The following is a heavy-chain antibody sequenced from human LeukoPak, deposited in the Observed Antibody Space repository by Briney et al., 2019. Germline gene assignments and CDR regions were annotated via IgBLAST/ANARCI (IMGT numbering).Heavy chain of an antibody. CDR2: IYHSGST. J-gene: IGHJ4*02. CDR1: GYSISSGYY. V-gene: IGHV4-38-2*01. Sequence: SETLSLTCAVSGYSISSGYYWGWIRQPPGKGLEWIGSIYHSGSTYYNPSLKSRVTISVDTSKNQFSLKLSSVTAADTAVYYCARHHLTVPFDYWGQGTLVTVSS. D-gene: IGHD3-9*01. CDR3: ARHHLTVPFDY.